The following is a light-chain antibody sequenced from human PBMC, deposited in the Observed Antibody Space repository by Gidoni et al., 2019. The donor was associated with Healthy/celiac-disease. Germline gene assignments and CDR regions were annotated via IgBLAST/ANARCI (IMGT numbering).Light chain of an antibody. J-gene: IGKJ2*01. CDR1: QSVSSY. CDR3: QQRSNWPPQDT. CDR2: DAS. V-gene: IGKV3-11*01. Sequence: EIVLTQSPATLSLSPGERATLSCRASQSVSSYLAWYQQKPGQAPRLLIYDASNRATGIPARFSGSGSGTDFTLTISSLEPEDFAVYYCQQRSNWPPQDTFGQXTKLEIK.